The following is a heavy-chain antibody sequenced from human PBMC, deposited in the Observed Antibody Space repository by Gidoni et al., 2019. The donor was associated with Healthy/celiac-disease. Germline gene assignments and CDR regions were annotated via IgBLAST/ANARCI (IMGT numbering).Heavy chain of an antibody. CDR2: IYYRGST. Sequence: QVQLLESGPGLVKPSQTLSLTCTVAGGSTSRGDYYWSWIRQPPGKGLEWIGNIYYRGSTYYNPSLKSRVTISVDMSKNQFSLKLSSVTAADTAVYYCARVGAYYGSGNYFDYWGQGTLVTVSS. J-gene: IGHJ4*02. D-gene: IGHD3-10*01. V-gene: IGHV4-30-4*01. CDR1: GGSTSRGDYY. CDR3: ARVGAYYGSGNYFDY.